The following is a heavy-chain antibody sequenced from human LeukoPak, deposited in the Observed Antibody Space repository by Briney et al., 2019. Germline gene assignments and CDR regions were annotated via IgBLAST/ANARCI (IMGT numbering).Heavy chain of an antibody. J-gene: IGHJ6*02. Sequence: KPSETLSPTCTVSGGSISSYYWGWIRQPPGKGLEWIGYIYYSGSTNYNPSLKSRVTISVDTSKNQFSLKLSSVTAADTAVYYCARDPARGLYYYGMDVWGQGTTVTVSS. D-gene: IGHD3-16*01. CDR2: IYYSGST. CDR3: ARDPARGLYYYGMDV. V-gene: IGHV4-59*01. CDR1: GGSISSYY.